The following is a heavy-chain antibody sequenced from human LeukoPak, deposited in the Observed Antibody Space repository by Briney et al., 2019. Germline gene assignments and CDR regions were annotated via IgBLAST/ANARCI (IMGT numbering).Heavy chain of an antibody. J-gene: IGHJ6*03. V-gene: IGHV4-39*01. CDR2: IYYSGST. D-gene: IGHD3-3*01. CDR3: AKSYYDFWSGYYTGMGYYYYMDV. Sequence: SETLSLTCTVSGGSISSSSYYWGWLRQPPGKGLEWIGSIYYSGSTYYNPSLKSRVTISVDTSKTQFSLKLSSVTAADTAVYYCAKSYYDFWSGYYTGMGYYYYMDVWGKGTTVTVSS. CDR1: GGSISSSSYY.